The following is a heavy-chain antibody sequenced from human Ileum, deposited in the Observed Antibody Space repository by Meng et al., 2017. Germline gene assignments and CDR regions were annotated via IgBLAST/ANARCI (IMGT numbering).Heavy chain of an antibody. J-gene: IGHJ4*02. Sequence: GGSLRLSCAASGFTFSSYYMHWVRQAPGKGLEYVSAISPSGDSTYYATSVKGRFTISRDNSKNTLYLQMGSLRPEDMAMYYCARDFGPRDTTYHPTNYFDSWGRGTQVTVSS. CDR1: GFTFSSYY. CDR2: ISPSGDST. D-gene: IGHD2/OR15-2a*01. V-gene: IGHV3-64*01. CDR3: ARDFGPRDTTYHPTNYFDS.